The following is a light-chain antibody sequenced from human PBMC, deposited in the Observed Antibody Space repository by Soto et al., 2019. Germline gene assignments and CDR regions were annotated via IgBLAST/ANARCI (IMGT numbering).Light chain of an antibody. J-gene: IGKJ4*01. V-gene: IGKV3D-20*02. CDR1: QGLTSNF. Sequence: EIVLTQSPGTLSLSPGERATLSCRASQGLTSNFLAWYQQKPGQAPSLLIYGASNRATGVPDRFSGGGSGTDFTLTISSLEPEDFAVYYCQQRGDWSPLTFGGGTKVDIK. CDR3: QQRGDWSPLT. CDR2: GAS.